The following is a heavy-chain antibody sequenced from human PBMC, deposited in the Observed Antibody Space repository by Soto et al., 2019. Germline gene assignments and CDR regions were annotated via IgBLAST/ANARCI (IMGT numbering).Heavy chain of an antibody. CDR1: GFTFSSYW. CDR3: VRAYNYSGSTYPNCDY. D-gene: IGHD1-26*01. J-gene: IGHJ4*02. CDR2: IKQDGSEK. Sequence: GGSLRLSCAASGFTFSSYWMSWVRQAPGKGLEWVATIKQDGSEKYYVDSVKGRFTISRDNAKSTLHLQMNSLRAEDTAVYYCVRAYNYSGSTYPNCDYWGQGTLGTVSS. V-gene: IGHV3-7*01.